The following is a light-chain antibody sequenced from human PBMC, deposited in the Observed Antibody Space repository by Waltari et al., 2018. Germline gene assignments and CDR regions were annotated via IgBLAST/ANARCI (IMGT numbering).Light chain of an antibody. CDR2: EVS. CDR3: NSYTSTSTRVV. J-gene: IGLJ3*02. V-gene: IGLV2-14*01. Sequence: QSALTQPASVSGSPGQSITISCTGTSNDVGAYNYVSWYQQHPGKAPKLMIYEVSKRPSGVSSRFSGSKSGNTASLTISGLQAEDEADYYCNSYTSTSTRVVFVGGTKLTVL. CDR1: SNDVGAYNY.